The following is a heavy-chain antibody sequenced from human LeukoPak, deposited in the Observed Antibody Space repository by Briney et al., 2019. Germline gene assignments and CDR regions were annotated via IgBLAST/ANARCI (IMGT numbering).Heavy chain of an antibody. CDR2: IYSGGST. CDR1: GFTVSSNY. J-gene: IGHJ6*02. D-gene: IGHD6-13*01. CDR3: ARDPGGQQLIPPNYYYYYGMDV. Sequence: PGGSLRLSCAASGFTVSSNYMSWVRQAPGKGLEWVSVIYSGGSTYYADSVKGRFTISRDNSKNTLYLQMNSLRAEDTAVYYCARDPGGQQLIPPNYYYYYGMDVWGQGTTVTVSS. V-gene: IGHV3-66*01.